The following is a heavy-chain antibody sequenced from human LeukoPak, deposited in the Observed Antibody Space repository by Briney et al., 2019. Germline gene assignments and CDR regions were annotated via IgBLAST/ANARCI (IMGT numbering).Heavy chain of an antibody. CDR3: ARDVAVAGVDAFDI. D-gene: IGHD6-19*01. CDR1: GGSISSSSYY. CDR2: IYYSGST. Sequence: PSETLSLTCTVSGGSISSSSYYWGWIRQPPGKGLEWIGSIYYSGSTYYNPSLKSRVTISVDTSKNQFSLKLSSVTAADTAVYYCARDVAVAGVDAFDIWGQGTMVTVSS. V-gene: IGHV4-39*07. J-gene: IGHJ3*02.